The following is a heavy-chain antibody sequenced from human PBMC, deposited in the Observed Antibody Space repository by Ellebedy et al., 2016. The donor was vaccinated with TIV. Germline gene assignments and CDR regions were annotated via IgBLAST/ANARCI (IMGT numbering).Heavy chain of an antibody. CDR1: GFTFSSYG. Sequence: PGGSLRLSCAASGFTFSSYGMHWVRQAPGKGLEWVAVISYDGSNKYYADSVKGRFTISRDNSKNTLYLQMNSLRAEDTAVYYCARDRLIPREGNWFDPWGQGTLVTVSS. J-gene: IGHJ5*02. CDR3: ARDRLIPREGNWFDP. V-gene: IGHV3-30*03. CDR2: ISYDGSNK.